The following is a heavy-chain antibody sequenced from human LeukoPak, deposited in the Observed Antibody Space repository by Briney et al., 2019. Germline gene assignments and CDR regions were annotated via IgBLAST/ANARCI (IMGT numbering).Heavy chain of an antibody. CDR2: ISWNSGSI. J-gene: IGHJ6*03. CDR3: AKAGGSGSYYPYYMDV. D-gene: IGHD3-10*01. CDR1: GFTFDDYA. Sequence: GRSLRLSCAASGFTFDDYAMHWVRQAPGKGLEWVSGISWNSGSIGYADSVKGRFTISRDNAKNSLYLQMNSLRAEDTALYYCAKAGGSGSYYPYYMDVWGKGTTVTISS. V-gene: IGHV3-9*01.